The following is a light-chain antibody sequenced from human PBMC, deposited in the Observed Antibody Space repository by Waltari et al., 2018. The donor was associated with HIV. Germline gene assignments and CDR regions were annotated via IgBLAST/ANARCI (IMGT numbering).Light chain of an antibody. V-gene: IGKV2-28*01. CDR3: MQALEMPLT. CDR2: LGS. Sequence: IVMTQSPLSLPVTPGEPASISCRSSESLLHSNGYKYLDWYLQKPGQSPQLLMYLGSNRASGVSDRFSGSGSGTDFTLKISRVEPEDVGIYYCMQALEMPLTFGGGTKLEIK. J-gene: IGKJ4*01. CDR1: ESLLHSNGYKY.